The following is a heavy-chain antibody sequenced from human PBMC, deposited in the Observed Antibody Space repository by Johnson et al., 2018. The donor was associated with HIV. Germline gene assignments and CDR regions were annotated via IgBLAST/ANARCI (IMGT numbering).Heavy chain of an antibody. CDR1: GFTFSDYY. J-gene: IGHJ3*02. CDR2: IKSTSDDGTT. D-gene: IGHD6-13*01. V-gene: IGHV3-15*01. Sequence: VQLVESGGGLVKPGGSLRLSCAASGFTFSDYYMSWIRQAPGKGLEWVGRIKSTSDDGTTDYATPVKGRFTISRDDSQDTLYLQMNSLRAEDTAVYYCGHSSSWLDAFDIWGQGTMVTVSS. CDR3: GHSSSWLDAFDI.